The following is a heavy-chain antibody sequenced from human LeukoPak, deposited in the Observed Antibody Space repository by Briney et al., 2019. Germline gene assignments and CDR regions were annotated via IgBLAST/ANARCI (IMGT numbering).Heavy chain of an antibody. Sequence: GASVKVSCKASGYTFTSYDINWVRQATGQGLEWMGWINPNSGGTNYAQKFQGRVTMTRDTSISTAYMELSRLRPDDTAVYYCARGDIVATTLDYWGQGTLVTVSS. CDR3: ARGDIVATTLDY. V-gene: IGHV1-2*02. D-gene: IGHD5-12*01. CDR2: INPNSGGT. J-gene: IGHJ4*02. CDR1: GYTFTSYD.